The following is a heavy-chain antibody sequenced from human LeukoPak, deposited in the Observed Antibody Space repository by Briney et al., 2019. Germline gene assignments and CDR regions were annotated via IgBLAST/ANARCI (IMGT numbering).Heavy chain of an antibody. CDR3: AREVEQLRLDAFDI. D-gene: IGHD1-26*01. CDR2: IKQDGSEQ. J-gene: IGHJ3*02. Sequence: PGGSLRLSCAASGFTFSSYWKSWVRQAPGKGLEWVANIKQDGSEQYYVDSVRGRFTISRDNAKNSLYLQMNSLRAEDTAVYYCAREVEQLRLDAFDIWGQGTTVTVSS. V-gene: IGHV3-7*01. CDR1: GFTFSSYW.